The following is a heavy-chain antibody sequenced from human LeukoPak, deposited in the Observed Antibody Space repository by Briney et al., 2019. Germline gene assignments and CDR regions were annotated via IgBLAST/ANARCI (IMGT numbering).Heavy chain of an antibody. V-gene: IGHV3-30*01. CDR3: ARSYDGFDI. CDR2: IPYDGSKK. J-gene: IGHJ3*02. Sequence: WLAFIPYDGSKKYYADSVKGRFTISRDNPKNTLYLQMNSLRAEDTAVYYCARSYDGFDIWGQGTMVTVSS.